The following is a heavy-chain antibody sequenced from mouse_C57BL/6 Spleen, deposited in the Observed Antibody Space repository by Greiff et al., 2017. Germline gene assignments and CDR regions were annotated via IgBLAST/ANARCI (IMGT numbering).Heavy chain of an antibody. CDR3: ARGSYGFAY. J-gene: IGHJ3*01. Sequence: QVQLKQPGAELVMPGASVKLSCKASGYTFTSYWMHWVKQRPGQGLEWIGEIDPSDSYTNYNQKFKGKSTLTVDKSSSTAYMQLSSLTSEDSAVYYCARGSYGFAYGGQGTLVSVSA. D-gene: IGHD1-1*02. V-gene: IGHV1-69*01. CDR2: IDPSDSYT. CDR1: GYTFTSYW.